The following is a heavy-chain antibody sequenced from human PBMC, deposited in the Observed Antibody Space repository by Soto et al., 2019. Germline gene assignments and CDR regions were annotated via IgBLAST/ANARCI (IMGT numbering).Heavy chain of an antibody. V-gene: IGHV3-11*03. CDR1: GLTVSDYY. J-gene: IGHJ3*02. CDR3: AKEIAGIGKGVYDI. D-gene: IGHD6-13*01. Sequence: GGSLRLSCAPSGLTVSDYYMTWIRQAPGKVLEWISYISTNSRYTKYADSVKGRFTISRDNSKNMLYLQMNSLRAEDTAVYYCAKEIAGIGKGVYDIWGQGTMVTVSS. CDR2: ISTNSRYT.